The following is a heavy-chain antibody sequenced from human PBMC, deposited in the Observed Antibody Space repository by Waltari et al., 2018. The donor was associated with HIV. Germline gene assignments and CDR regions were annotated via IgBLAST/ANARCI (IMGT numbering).Heavy chain of an antibody. CDR3: ARSYCSSTSCYAVGALDI. D-gene: IGHD2-2*01. V-gene: IGHV4-39*01. CDR1: GGSISSNSYY. Sequence: QLQLQESGPGLVKPSETLSLTCTVSGGSISSNSYYWGWIRQPPGKGLQWIGSIYYSGNTYYNPSLKSRVTISVDTSKNQFSLKLGSVTAADTAVYYCARSYCSSTSCYAVGALDIWGQGTMVTVSA. J-gene: IGHJ3*02. CDR2: IYYSGNT.